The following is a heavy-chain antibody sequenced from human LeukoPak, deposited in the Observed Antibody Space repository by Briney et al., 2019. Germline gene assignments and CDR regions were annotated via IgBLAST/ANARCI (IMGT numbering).Heavy chain of an antibody. CDR1: GFTFSSYW. CDR2: INDDGSGT. CDR3: ARNCSGGSCYAPGYFDL. Sequence: PGGSLRLSCAASGFTFSSYWMHWVRQAPGKGLVWVSRINDDGSGTGSADSVKGRFTISRDNAKNTLYLQMNSLRAEDTAVYYCARNCSGGSCYAPGYFDLWGRGTLVTVSS. V-gene: IGHV3-74*01. J-gene: IGHJ2*01. D-gene: IGHD2-15*01.